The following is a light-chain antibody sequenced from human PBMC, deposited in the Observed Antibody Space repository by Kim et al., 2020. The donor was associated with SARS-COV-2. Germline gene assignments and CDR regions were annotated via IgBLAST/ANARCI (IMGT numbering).Light chain of an antibody. J-gene: IGKJ4*01. V-gene: IGKV3D-7*01. CDR1: QSVSSRY. CDR3: QQDYNLPPLT. Sequence: PGERVTLSCRASQSVSSRYLTWYQQKPGQAPRLLIYGASTRATSIPARFSGSGSGTDFTLTISSLQPEDFAVYYCQQDYNLPPLTFGGGTKVDIK. CDR2: GAS.